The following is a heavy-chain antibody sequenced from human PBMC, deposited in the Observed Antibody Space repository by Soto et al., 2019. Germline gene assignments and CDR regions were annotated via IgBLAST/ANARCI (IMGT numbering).Heavy chain of an antibody. V-gene: IGHV4-31*03. CDR2: IYYSGSA. CDR3: PRFEDGNLGGPAHGMDV. D-gene: IGHD1-1*01. J-gene: IGHJ6*02. Sequence: PSETLSLTCTVSGGSISSGGYYWSWIRQHPGKGLEWIGYIYYSGSAYYNPALKSRVTISVDTSKNQFSLEVGCVTAADTAVYYCPRFEDGNLGGPAHGMDVWGQVTTVTVSS. CDR1: GGSISSGGYY.